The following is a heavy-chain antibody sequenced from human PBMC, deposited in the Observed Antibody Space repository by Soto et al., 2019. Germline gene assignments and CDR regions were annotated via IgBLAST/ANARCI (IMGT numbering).Heavy chain of an antibody. Sequence: QVQLVQSGAEVKKPGSSVKVSCKASGGTFSSYTISWVRQAPGQGLEWMGRIIPILGIANYAQKFQGRVTIAADKSTSAAYMELSSLRSADTAVYYCARGPKWEGGYYYGMDVWGQGTTVTVSS. D-gene: IGHD1-26*01. CDR3: ARGPKWEGGYYYGMDV. V-gene: IGHV1-69*02. CDR1: GGTFSSYT. CDR2: IIPILGIA. J-gene: IGHJ6*02.